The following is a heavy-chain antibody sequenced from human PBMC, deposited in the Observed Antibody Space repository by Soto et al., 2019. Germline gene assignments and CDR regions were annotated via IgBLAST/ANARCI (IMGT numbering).Heavy chain of an antibody. CDR2: ISGNGLNE. V-gene: IGHV3-23*01. Sequence: GGSLRLSCAASEFTFSSYAINWVRQAPWKGLQWLSIISGNGLNEDYADSVKGRFSISRDNSKNTLYLQMNSLRAEDTAVYHCPKHTRSATSCSGGRWQIDCWCRLTLVTVCS. D-gene: IGHD2-15*01. J-gene: IGHJ4*02. CDR3: PKHTRSATSCSGGRWQIDC. CDR1: EFTFSSYA.